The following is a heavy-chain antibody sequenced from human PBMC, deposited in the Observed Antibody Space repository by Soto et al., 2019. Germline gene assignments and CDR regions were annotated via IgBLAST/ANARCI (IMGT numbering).Heavy chain of an antibody. CDR3: TRGMGAGAGGFYP. Sequence: QERLVESGGGVVQTGRSLRLSCAASGFKFGSYGMHWVRQAPGKGLEWLAIIWYDGSNEYYADSVKGRFTISRDNPKNMVYLQMNSLRAEDTAIYYCTRGMGAGAGGFYPWGQGTPVTVSP. CDR2: IWYDGSNE. V-gene: IGHV3-33*01. D-gene: IGHD6-13*01. CDR1: GFKFGSYG. J-gene: IGHJ5*02.